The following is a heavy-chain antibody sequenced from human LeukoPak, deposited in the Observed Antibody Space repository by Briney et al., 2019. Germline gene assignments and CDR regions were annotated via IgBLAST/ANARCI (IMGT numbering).Heavy chain of an antibody. J-gene: IGHJ5*02. Sequence: ASVKVSCKASGYTFTSYGISWVRQAPGQGLEWMGWISAYNGNTNYAQKLQGRVTMTTDTSTSTAYMELRSLRSDDTAVYYCARNIAAAGIVWFDPWGQGTLVTASS. CDR2: ISAYNGNT. D-gene: IGHD6-13*01. CDR3: ARNIAAAGIVWFDP. CDR1: GYTFTSYG. V-gene: IGHV1-18*01.